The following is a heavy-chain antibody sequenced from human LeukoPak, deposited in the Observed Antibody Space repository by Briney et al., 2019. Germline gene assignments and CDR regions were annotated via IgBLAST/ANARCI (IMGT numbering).Heavy chain of an antibody. J-gene: IGHJ4*02. V-gene: IGHV3-30*09. D-gene: IGHD4-17*01. CDR2: ISNDGSNK. CDR1: GFTFINYA. Sequence: GGSLRLSCAASGFTFINYAIHWVRQAPGKGLEWVAVISNDGSNKYYADSVKGRFAISRDNSKNTLYLQMDSLRAEDTAVYYCARGGFDGDYYFDYWGQGTLVTVSS. CDR3: ARGGFDGDYYFDY.